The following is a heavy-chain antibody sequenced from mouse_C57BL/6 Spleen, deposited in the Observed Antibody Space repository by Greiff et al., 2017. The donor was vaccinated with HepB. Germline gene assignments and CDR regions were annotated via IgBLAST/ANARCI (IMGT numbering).Heavy chain of an antibody. V-gene: IGHV2-2*01. CDR3: ARNGIYYYGSKYFDV. CDR1: GFSLTSYG. J-gene: IGHJ1*03. Sequence: VKLVESGPGLVQPSQSLSITCTVSGFSLTSYGVHWVRQSPEKGLEWLGVIWSGGSTDYNAAFISRLSISKDNSKSQVFFKMNSLQADDTAIYYCARNGIYYYGSKYFDVWGTGTTVTVSS. D-gene: IGHD1-1*01. CDR2: IWSGGST.